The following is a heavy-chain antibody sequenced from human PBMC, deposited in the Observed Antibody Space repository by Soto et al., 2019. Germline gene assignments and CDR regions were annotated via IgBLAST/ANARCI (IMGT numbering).Heavy chain of an antibody. CDR2: ISAYNGNT. D-gene: IGHD4-17*01. J-gene: IGHJ3*02. V-gene: IGHV1-18*01. Sequence: GASVKASCKDSGYTFNSNGLTWVRQANGQGLEWMGWISAYNGNTNYAQKLQGRVTMTTDTSTSTAYMELRSLRSDDTAVYYCARNDYGDYDDALDIWGQGTMVTVSS. CDR1: GYTFNSNG. CDR3: ARNDYGDYDDALDI.